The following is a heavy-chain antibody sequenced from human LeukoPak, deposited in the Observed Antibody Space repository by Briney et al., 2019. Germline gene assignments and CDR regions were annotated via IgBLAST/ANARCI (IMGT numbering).Heavy chain of an antibody. CDR1: GGSISGYF. D-gene: IGHD5-18*01. CDR3: ASTGYSYGFDY. J-gene: IGHJ4*02. Sequence: PSETLSLTCTVSGGSISGYFWSWIRQPPGKGLEWIGYIYSSGSTNYNPSLKSRVTISVDTSKNQFSLKLSSVTAADTAVYYCASTGYSYGFDYWGQGTLVTVSS. CDR2: IYSSGST. V-gene: IGHV4-59*01.